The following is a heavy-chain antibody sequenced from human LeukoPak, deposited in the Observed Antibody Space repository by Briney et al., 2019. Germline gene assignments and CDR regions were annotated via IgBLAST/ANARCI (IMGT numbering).Heavy chain of an antibody. D-gene: IGHD6-19*01. CDR2: ISGSGGST. CDR3: ATQSSGWSNSFDY. Sequence: PGGSLRLSCAASGFTFSSYAMSWVRQAPGKGLEWVPAISGSGGSTYYADSVKGRFTISRDNSKNTLYLQMNSLRAEDTAVYYCATQSSGWSNSFDYWGQGTLVTVSS. J-gene: IGHJ4*02. CDR1: GFTFSSYA. V-gene: IGHV3-23*01.